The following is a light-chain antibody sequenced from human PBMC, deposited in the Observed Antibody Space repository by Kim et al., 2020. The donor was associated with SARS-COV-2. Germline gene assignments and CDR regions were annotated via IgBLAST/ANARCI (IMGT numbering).Light chain of an antibody. V-gene: IGLV3-19*01. CDR1: SLRSYY. CDR3: NSRDSSGNHVI. Sequence: SSELTQDPAVSVALGQTVRITCQGDSLRSYYASWYQQRPGQAPVVVMYGKNNRPSGIPDRFSGSSSGNTASLTITGAQAEDEAKYYCNSRDSSGNHVIFGGGTQLTVL. CDR2: GKN. J-gene: IGLJ2*01.